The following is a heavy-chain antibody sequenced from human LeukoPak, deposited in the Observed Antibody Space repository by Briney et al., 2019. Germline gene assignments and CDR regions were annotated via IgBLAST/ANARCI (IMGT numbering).Heavy chain of an antibody. D-gene: IGHD1-7*01. CDR1: GYTFTGYY. Sequence: ASVKVSCKASGYTFTGYYMHWVRQAPGQGLEWMGWINPNSGGTNYAQKFQGRVTMTRDTSISTAYMELNRLRSDDTAVYYCARDSTNWNYDIDYWGQGTLVTVSS. J-gene: IGHJ4*02. CDR3: ARDSTNWNYDIDY. CDR2: INPNSGGT. V-gene: IGHV1-2*02.